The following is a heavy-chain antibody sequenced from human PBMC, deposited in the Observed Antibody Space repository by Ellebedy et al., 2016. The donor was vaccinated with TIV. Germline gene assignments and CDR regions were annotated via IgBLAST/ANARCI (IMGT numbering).Heavy chain of an antibody. CDR3: TTDDEGMVRGVTYYYYGMDV. D-gene: IGHD3-10*01. J-gene: IGHJ6*02. V-gene: IGHV3-15*01. CDR2: IKSKTDGGTT. CDR1: GFTFSNAW. Sequence: GGSLRLXXAASGFTFSNAWMSWVRQAPGKGLEWVGRIKSKTDGGTTDYAAPVKGRFTISRDDSKNTLYLQMNSLKTEDTAVYYCTTDDEGMVRGVTYYYYGMDVWGQGTTVTVSS.